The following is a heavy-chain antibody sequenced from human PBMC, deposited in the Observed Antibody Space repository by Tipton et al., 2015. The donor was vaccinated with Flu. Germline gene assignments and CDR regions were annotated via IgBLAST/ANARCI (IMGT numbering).Heavy chain of an antibody. J-gene: IGHJ2*01. CDR1: GFTFSDHY. V-gene: IGHV3-72*01. D-gene: IGHD2-2*01. CDR3: AGALKPADASFDL. CDR2: IRDKPHKYTT. Sequence: SLRLSCVVSGFTFSDHYMDWVRQAPGKGLEWVGRIRDKPHKYTTEYAASVKGRFTISRDDSKNSLYLQMNSLETEDTAVYYCAGALKPADASFDLWGRGTLVTVSS.